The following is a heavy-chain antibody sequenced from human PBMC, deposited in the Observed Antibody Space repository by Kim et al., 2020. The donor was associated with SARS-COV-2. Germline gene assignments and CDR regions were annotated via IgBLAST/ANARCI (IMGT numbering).Heavy chain of an antibody. D-gene: IGHD2-2*01. Sequence: GGSLRLSCAASGFTFSNAWMSWVRQAPGKGLEWVGRIKSKTDGGTTDYAAPVKGRFTISRDDSKNTLYLQMNSLKTEDTAVYYCTTKNKLSSTSCYDAPQCRTDYWGQGTLVTVSS. V-gene: IGHV3-15*01. CDR3: TTKNKLSSTSCYDAPQCRTDY. CDR1: GFTFSNAW. CDR2: IKSKTDGGTT. J-gene: IGHJ4*02.